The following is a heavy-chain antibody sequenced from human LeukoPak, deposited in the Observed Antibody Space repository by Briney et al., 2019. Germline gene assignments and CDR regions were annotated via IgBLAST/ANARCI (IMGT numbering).Heavy chain of an antibody. V-gene: IGHV3-53*01. J-gene: IGHJ4*02. CDR1: GFAVSSSY. CDR3: ARGESIAAAGAFDL. Sequence: GGSLRLSCAASGFAVSSSYMSWVRQASGKGLEWVSVIYAGGSIHYADSMKGRFTISRDNSQNTLDLQLNSLRVDDTAIYYCARGESIAAAGAFDLWGQGTLVTVSS. CDR2: IYAGGSI. D-gene: IGHD6-13*01.